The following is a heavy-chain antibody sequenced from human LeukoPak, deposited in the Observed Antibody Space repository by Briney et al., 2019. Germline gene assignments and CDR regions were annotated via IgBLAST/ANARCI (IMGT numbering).Heavy chain of an antibody. Sequence: GGSLRLSCAASGFTFTNYCMSWGRQAPGEGLEWVGNINEEGSAKYYVASVKGRFTISRDNAKNSLYLQMNSLRPEDTAVYYCARDLGASQHLSWFGPWGQGTLVTVSA. V-gene: IGHV3-7*05. D-gene: IGHD1-26*01. CDR1: GFTFTNYC. CDR2: INEEGSAK. J-gene: IGHJ5*02. CDR3: ARDLGASQHLSWFGP.